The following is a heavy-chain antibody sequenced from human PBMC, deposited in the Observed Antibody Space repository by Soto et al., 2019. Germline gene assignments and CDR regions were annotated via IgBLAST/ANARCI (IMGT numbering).Heavy chain of an antibody. CDR1: GYTFSSYY. Sequence: ASVKVSCKASGYTFSSYYLQWVRQAPGQGLEWMGIINPSGDHTSYEEKFHGRITMTSDTSTSTVHMELRSLRSDDTAVYYCAREGQAPYYYYGMDVWGQGTAVTVSS. CDR3: AREGQAPYYYYGMDV. V-gene: IGHV1-46*01. J-gene: IGHJ6*02. CDR2: INPSGDHT.